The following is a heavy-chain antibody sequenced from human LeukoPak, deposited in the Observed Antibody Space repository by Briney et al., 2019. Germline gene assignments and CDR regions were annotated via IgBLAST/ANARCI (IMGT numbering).Heavy chain of an antibody. CDR2: ISYDGSNK. V-gene: IGHV3-30*18. CDR1: GFTFSSYG. CDR3: AKAYGMYGAGSWEWFDP. D-gene: IGHD3-10*01. J-gene: IGHJ5*02. Sequence: PGGSLRLSCAASGFTFSSYGMHWVRQAPGKGLEWVAVISYDGSNKYYADSVKGRFTISRDNSKNTLYLQMNSLRVDDTAVYYCAKAYGMYGAGSWEWFDPWGQGTLVIVSS.